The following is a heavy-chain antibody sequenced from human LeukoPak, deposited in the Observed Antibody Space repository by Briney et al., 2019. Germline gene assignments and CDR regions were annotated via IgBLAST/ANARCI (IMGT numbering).Heavy chain of an antibody. Sequence: SETLSLTCTVSGYSISSGYYWGWIRQPPGKGLEWIGSIYHSGSTYYNPSLKSRVTISVDTPKNQFSLKLSSVTAADTAVYYCARGSIWFDPWGQGTLVTVSS. CDR1: GYSISSGYY. J-gene: IGHJ5*02. V-gene: IGHV4-38-2*02. CDR3: ARGSIWFDP. D-gene: IGHD3-3*02. CDR2: IYHSGST.